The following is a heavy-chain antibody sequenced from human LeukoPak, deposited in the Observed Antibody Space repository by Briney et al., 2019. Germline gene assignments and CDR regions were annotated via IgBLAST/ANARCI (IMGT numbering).Heavy chain of an antibody. CDR3: AKDSGAAAGTLYYYHYGMDV. J-gene: IGHJ6*02. CDR2: ISYDGSNK. Sequence: GGSLRLSCAASGFTLSSYGMHWVRQAPGKGLEWVAVISYDGSNKYYADSVKGRFTISRDNSKNTLYLQMNSLRAEDTAVYYCAKDSGAAAGTLYYYHYGMDVWGQGTTVTVSS. D-gene: IGHD6-13*01. CDR1: GFTLSSYG. V-gene: IGHV3-30*18.